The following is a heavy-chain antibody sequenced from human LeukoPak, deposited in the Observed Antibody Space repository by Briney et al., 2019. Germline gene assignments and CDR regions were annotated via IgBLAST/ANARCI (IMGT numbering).Heavy chain of an antibody. CDR1: GVTFCRHW. CDR2: INSDGSDT. V-gene: IGHV3-74*01. J-gene: IGHJ5*01. CDR3: ARGSHHFDS. Sequence: GRSLSVSCALSGVTFCRHWMQCVRQVPGQGLVWVSRINSDGSDTNYADSVKGRFTISRDNAKNTVYLQMNSLRVEDTAVYYCARGSHHFDSWGQGTLVTVSS.